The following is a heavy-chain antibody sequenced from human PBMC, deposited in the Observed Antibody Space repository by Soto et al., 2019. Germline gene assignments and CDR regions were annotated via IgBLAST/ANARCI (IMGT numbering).Heavy chain of an antibody. CDR3: AGRYCSGGSCYFDY. V-gene: IGHV4-31*03. D-gene: IGHD2-15*01. CDR2: IYYSGST. CDR1: GGSISSGGYY. J-gene: IGHJ4*02. Sequence: SETLSRTCTVSGGSISSGGYYWSWIRQHPGKGLEWIGYIYYSGSTYYNPSLKSRVTISVDTSKNQFSLQLNSVTPEDTAVYYCAGRYCSGGSCYFDYWGQGTLVTVSS.